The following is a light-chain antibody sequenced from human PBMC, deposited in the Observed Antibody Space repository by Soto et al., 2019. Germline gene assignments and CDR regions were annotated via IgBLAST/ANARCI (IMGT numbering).Light chain of an antibody. V-gene: IGKV3-20*01. CDR3: QQYGSSAYT. CDR1: QSVSSSY. CDR2: GAS. Sequence: ELVLTQSPGTLPLSPGERATLSCRASQSVSSSYLAWYQQNPGQAPRLLIYGASSRATGIPDRFSGSESGTDFALTISRLEPEDFAVYYCQQYGSSAYTFGQGTKLEIK. J-gene: IGKJ2*01.